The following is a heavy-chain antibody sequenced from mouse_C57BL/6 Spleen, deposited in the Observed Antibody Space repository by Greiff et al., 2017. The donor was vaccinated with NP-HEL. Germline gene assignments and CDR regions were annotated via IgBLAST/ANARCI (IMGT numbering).Heavy chain of an antibody. J-gene: IGHJ1*03. Sequence: VQLQQSGPELVKPGASVKISCKASGYSFTDYNMNWVKQSNGKSLEWIGVINPNYGTTSYNQKFKGKATLTVDQSSSTAYMQLNSRTSEHSAVYYVASEARTGSSSYWYFDVWGTGTTVTVSS. CDR3: ASEARTGSSSYWYFDV. D-gene: IGHD1-1*01. CDR1: GYSFTDYN. V-gene: IGHV1-39*01. CDR2: INPNYGTT.